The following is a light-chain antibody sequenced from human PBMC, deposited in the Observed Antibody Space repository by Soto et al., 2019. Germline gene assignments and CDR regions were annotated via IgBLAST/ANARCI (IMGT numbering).Light chain of an antibody. V-gene: IGLV2-14*01. Sequence: QSALTQPASVSGSPGQSITISCTGTSSDVGGYNYVSWYQQHPGKAPKLMIYDVSNRPSGVSNRFSGSKSGNTASLTISGLQAEDEADYYCSSYTISSTLSHVVFGGGTKLTVL. J-gene: IGLJ2*01. CDR1: SSDVGGYNY. CDR3: SSYTISSTLSHVV. CDR2: DVS.